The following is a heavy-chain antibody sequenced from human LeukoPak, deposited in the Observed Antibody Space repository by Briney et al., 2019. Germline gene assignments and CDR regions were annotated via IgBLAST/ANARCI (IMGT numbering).Heavy chain of an antibody. J-gene: IGHJ5*02. V-gene: IGHV3-7*04. CDR1: GFTFSSSW. CDR3: VRAHHPGGWFDP. Sequence: GGSLRLSWAASGFTFSSSWMTWARQAPGKGLEWVASINQDGGEIHYVDSVKGRFTISRDNAKNSLYLQMNSLTAEDTAVHYCVRAHHPGGWFDPWGQGTLVTVSS. CDR2: INQDGGEI. D-gene: IGHD3-10*01.